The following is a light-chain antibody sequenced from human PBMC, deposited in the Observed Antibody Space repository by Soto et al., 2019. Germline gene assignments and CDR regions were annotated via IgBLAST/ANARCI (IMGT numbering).Light chain of an antibody. V-gene: IGKV3-15*01. Sequence: EIVMTQSPATLSVSPGERATLSCRASQSVTSNLAWYQQKPGQAPRLVIYGASTRATGTPARFSGSGSGTEFTLTISSLQPEDFATYYCQQLNNYPRTFGPGTKVDIK. J-gene: IGKJ3*01. CDR1: QSVTSN. CDR2: GAS. CDR3: QQLNNYPRT.